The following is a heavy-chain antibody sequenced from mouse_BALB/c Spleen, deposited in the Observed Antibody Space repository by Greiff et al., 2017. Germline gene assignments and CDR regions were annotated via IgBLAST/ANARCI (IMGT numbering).Heavy chain of an antibody. J-gene: IGHJ4*01. CDR2: ISNGGGST. CDR3: ARHPTGTGAMDD. Sequence: EVMLVESGGGLVQPGGSLKLSCAASGFTFSSYTMSWVRQTPEKRLEWVAYISNGGGSTYYPDTVKGRFTISRDNAKNTLYLQMSSLKSEDTAMYYCARHPTGTGAMDDWGQGTSVTVSA. D-gene: IGHD4-1*02. CDR1: GFTFSSYT. V-gene: IGHV5-12-2*01.